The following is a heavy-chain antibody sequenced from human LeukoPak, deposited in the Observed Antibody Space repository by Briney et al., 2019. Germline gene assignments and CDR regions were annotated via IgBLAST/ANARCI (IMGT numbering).Heavy chain of an antibody. CDR2: INHSGST. J-gene: IGHJ3*02. CDR3: ARGGDIVVVVAATGAFDI. Sequence: SETLSLTCAVYGGSFSGYYWGWIRQPPGKGLEWIGEINHSGSTNYNPSLKSRVTISVDTSKNQFSLKLSSVTAADTAVYYCARGGDIVVVVAATGAFDIWGQGTMVTVSS. V-gene: IGHV4-34*01. CDR1: GGSFSGYY. D-gene: IGHD2-15*01.